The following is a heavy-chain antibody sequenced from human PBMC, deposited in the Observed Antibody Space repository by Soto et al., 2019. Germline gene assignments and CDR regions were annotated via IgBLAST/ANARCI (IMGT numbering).Heavy chain of an antibody. CDR1: GFTFSSYD. J-gene: IGHJ4*02. CDR3: ARRYCSSTSCLIDF. CDR2: ISSSGGTI. V-gene: IGHV3-48*03. Sequence: EVQLVESGGGLVQPGGSLKLSCAASGFTFSSYDMNWVRQAPGKGLEWVSHISSSGGTIYYADSVKGRFTISRDNAKTSLYLQMNSLRAEDTAVYYCARRYCSSTSCLIDFWGQGTLVTVSS. D-gene: IGHD2-2*01.